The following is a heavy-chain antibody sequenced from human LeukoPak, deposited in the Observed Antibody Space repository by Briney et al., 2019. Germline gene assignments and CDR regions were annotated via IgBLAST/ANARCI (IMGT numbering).Heavy chain of an antibody. Sequence: ASVKVSCKASGYTFTSYGISWVRQAPGQGLEWMGWISAYNGNTNYAQKLQGRVTMTTDTSTSTAYMELRSLRSGDTAVYYCARDTYYYGSGSYYPNARLDYWGQGTLVTVSS. CDR2: ISAYNGNT. V-gene: IGHV1-18*01. CDR3: ARDTYYYGSGSYYPNARLDY. J-gene: IGHJ4*02. D-gene: IGHD3-10*01. CDR1: GYTFTSYG.